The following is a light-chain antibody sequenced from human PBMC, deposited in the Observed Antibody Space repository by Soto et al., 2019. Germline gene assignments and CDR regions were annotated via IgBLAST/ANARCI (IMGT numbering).Light chain of an antibody. CDR3: CSYAGSPYV. J-gene: IGLJ1*01. CDR2: EVS. CDR1: SSDVGGYNY. Sequence: QSALTQPRSVSGSPGQSVTISCTGTSSDVGGYNYVSWYQQYPGKAPKLMIYEVSKRPSRVPDRFSGSKSGNTASLTISGVQAEDEADYYCCSYAGSPYVFGTGTKVNVL. V-gene: IGLV2-11*01.